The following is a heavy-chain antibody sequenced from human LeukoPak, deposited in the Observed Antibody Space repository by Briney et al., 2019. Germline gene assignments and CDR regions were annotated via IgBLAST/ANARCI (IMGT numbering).Heavy chain of an antibody. CDR2: IYYIGST. CDR1: GGSVSSSSYY. D-gene: IGHD3-16*02. Sequence: SETLSLTCTVSGGSVSSSSYYWGWIRQPPGKGLEWIGNIYYIGSTYYNPSLKSRVTISVDTSKNRFSLKLSSVTAADTAVYYCARHIGGRYYYYYMDVWGKGTTVTISS. CDR3: ARHIGGRYYYYYMDV. J-gene: IGHJ6*03. V-gene: IGHV4-39*01.